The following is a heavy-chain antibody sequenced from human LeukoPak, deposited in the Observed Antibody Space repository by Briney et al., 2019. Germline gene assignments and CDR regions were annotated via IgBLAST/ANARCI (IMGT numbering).Heavy chain of an antibody. J-gene: IGHJ5*02. CDR3: AREPLCSSSSDRHYGWFDP. D-gene: IGHD6-6*01. CDR2: IYYSGST. V-gene: IGHV4-31*03. Sequence: PSETLSLTCTVSGGSISSGGYYWSWIRQHPGKGLEWIGYIYYSGSTYYNPSLKSRVTISVDTSKNQFSLKLSSVTAADTAVYYCAREPLCSSSSDRHYGWFDPWGQGTLVTVSS. CDR1: GGSISSGGYY.